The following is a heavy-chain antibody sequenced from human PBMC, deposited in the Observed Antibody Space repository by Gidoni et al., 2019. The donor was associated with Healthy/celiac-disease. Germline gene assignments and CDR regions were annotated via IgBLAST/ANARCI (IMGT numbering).Heavy chain of an antibody. J-gene: IGHJ6*02. V-gene: IGHV1-8*01. D-gene: IGHD4-17*01. CDR2: MNPNGGNT. CDR1: GYTFTSYD. CDR3: ASKPTTVDYYYYGMDV. Sequence: QVQLVQSGAEVKKPGASVKVSCKASGYTFTSYDINWVRQATGQGLEWMGWMNPNGGNTGYAQKFQGRVTMTRNTSISTAYMELSSLRSEDTAVYYCASKPTTVDYYYYGMDVWGQGTTVTVSS.